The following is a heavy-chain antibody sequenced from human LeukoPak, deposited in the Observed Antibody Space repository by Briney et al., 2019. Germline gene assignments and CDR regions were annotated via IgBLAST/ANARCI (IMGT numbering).Heavy chain of an antibody. D-gene: IGHD3-22*01. J-gene: IGHJ4*02. V-gene: IGHV3-23*01. CDR2: ISGSVGST. CDR1: GFTFSIDA. Sequence: PGGSLRLSCAASGFTFSIDAMTSVRQAPGRGLEWDSGISGSVGSTNYVDSVRGQFTISRDNSENTLYLQINRLRAEDTAVYYCAKEGTYYHDSAYYYDRPFDFWGQGTLVSVSS. CDR3: AKEGTYYHDSAYYYDRPFDF.